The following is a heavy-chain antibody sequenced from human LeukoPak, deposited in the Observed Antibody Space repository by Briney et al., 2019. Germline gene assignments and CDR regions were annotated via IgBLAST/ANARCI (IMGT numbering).Heavy chain of an antibody. Sequence: PGGSLRLSCAASGFTFSSYWMSWVRQAPGKGLEWVANIKQDGSEKYYVDSVKGRFTISRDNAKNSLYLQMNSLRAEDTAVHYCARDRAVVVVAASRWFDPWGQGTLVTVSS. CDR3: ARDRAVVVVAASRWFDP. CDR1: GFTFSSYW. D-gene: IGHD2-15*01. J-gene: IGHJ5*02. CDR2: IKQDGSEK. V-gene: IGHV3-7*01.